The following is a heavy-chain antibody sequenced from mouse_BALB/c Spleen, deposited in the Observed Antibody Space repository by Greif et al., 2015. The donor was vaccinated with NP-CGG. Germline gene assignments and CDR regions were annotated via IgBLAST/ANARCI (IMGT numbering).Heavy chain of an antibody. J-gene: IGHJ2*01. D-gene: IGHD1-2*01. CDR1: GFTFSSFG. CDR2: ISSGSSTI. Sequence: EVKVEESGGGLVQPGGSRKLSCAASGFTFSSFGMHGVRQAPEKGLEWVAYISSGSSTIYYADTVKGRFTISRDNPKNTLFLQMTSLRSEDTAMYYCARSHYDYPVRWGQGTTLTVSS. CDR3: ARSHYDYPVR. V-gene: IGHV5-17*02.